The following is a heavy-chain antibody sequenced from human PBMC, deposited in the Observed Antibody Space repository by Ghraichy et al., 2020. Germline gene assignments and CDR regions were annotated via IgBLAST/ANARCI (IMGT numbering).Heavy chain of an antibody. V-gene: IGHV3-23*01. CDR2: ISGNGGST. J-gene: IGHJ4*02. D-gene: IGHD6-13*01. CDR3: ASRLLSLATAGRC. Sequence: GGSLRLSCAGTGLTFSAYAMSWVRQAPGKGLEWVSSISGNGGSTWYADSVKGRFTISRDNSKNTLYLQIDSLRAEDTAVYYCASRLLSLATAGRCWGQGTLVTVSS. CDR1: GLTFSAYA.